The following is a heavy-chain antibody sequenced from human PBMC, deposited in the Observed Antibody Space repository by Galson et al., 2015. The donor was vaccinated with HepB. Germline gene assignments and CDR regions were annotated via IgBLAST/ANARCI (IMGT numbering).Heavy chain of an antibody. J-gene: IGHJ4*02. CDR1: GGSISSYY. D-gene: IGHD3-22*01. CDR3: ARGYYDSSGYSISAAFDY. Sequence: QVQLQESGPGLVKPSETLSLTCTVSGGSISSYYWSWIRQPPGKGLEWIGYIYYSGSTNYNPSLKSRVTISVDTSKNQFSRKLSSVTAADTAVYYCARGYYDSSGYSISAAFDYWGQGTLVTVSS. CDR2: IYYSGST. V-gene: IGHV4-59*01.